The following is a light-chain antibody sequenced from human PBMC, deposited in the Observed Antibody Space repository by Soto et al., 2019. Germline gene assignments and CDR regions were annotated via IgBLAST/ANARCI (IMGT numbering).Light chain of an antibody. J-gene: IGLJ1*01. V-gene: IGLV2-8*01. CDR3: SSYAGTNNYV. CDR1: SSDVGGYNY. Sequence: QSALTQSPSASGSHGQSVTISCTGTSSDVGGYNYVSWYQQHPGKAPKLMIYEVTQRPSDIPDRFSGSKSGNTASLTVSGLQAEDEADYYCSSYAGTNNYVFGTGTNFTVL. CDR2: EVT.